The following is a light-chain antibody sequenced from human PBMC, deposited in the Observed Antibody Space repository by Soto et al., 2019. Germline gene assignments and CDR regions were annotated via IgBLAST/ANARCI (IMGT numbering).Light chain of an antibody. CDR2: GAS. CDR1: QNTGNK. J-gene: IGKJ5*01. Sequence: IVRTQAPGALSGSPTQTSSLACRARQNTGNKLGWYQQKPGQAPRLLIFGASTRATGIPVRFSGSGSGTEFTLTISSLQSEDFAVYYCQQYNNWPHTFGQGTRLEIK. CDR3: QQYNNWPHT. V-gene: IGKV3-15*01.